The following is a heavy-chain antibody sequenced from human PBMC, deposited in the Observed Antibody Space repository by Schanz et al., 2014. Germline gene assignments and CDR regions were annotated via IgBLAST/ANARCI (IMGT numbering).Heavy chain of an antibody. J-gene: IGHJ5*02. V-gene: IGHV1-2*06. CDR1: GYTFTDYH. D-gene: IGHD3-10*01. CDR2: INPNSGGT. Sequence: QVQLVQSGAEVKKPGASVKVSCKSSGYTFTDYHIHWVRQAPGQGLEYMGRINPNSGGTNFAQKFQGKVTMTRDTSISPVQLEFGRLRSYDTAVYFRAREGTVIRGLSGWFDPWGQGTLVTVSS. CDR3: AREGTVIRGLSGWFDP.